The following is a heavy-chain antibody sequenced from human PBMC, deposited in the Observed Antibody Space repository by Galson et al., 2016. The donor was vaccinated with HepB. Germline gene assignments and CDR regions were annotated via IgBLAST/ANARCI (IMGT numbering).Heavy chain of an antibody. CDR2: INQDDT. V-gene: IGHV3-7*01. CDR1: GITLTNSW. D-gene: IGHD5-12*01. CDR3: ARDSGYKRFDY. J-gene: IGHJ4*02. Sequence: SLRLSCAASGITLTNSWMNWVRQAPGKGLEWVASINQDDTYCVDSVKGRFTISRDNAKNSLYLQMDSLRVEDTAVYYCARDSGYKRFDYWGQGTLVTVSS.